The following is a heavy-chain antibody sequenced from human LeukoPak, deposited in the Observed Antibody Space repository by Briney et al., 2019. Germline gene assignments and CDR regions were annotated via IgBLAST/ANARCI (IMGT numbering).Heavy chain of an antibody. CDR3: AKFLPTHIVVANYYFDY. D-gene: IGHD2-21*01. V-gene: IGHV3-23*01. Sequence: GGSLRLSCAASGLTFSSYAMSWVRQAPGKGLEWVSAISGSGGSTYYADSVKGRFTISRDNSKNTLYLQMNGLRAEDTAVYYCAKFLPTHIVVANYYFDYWGQGTLVTVSS. J-gene: IGHJ4*02. CDR2: ISGSGGST. CDR1: GLTFSSYA.